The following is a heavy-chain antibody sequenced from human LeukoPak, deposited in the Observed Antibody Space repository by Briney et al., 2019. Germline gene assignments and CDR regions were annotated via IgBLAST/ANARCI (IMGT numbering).Heavy chain of an antibody. CDR1: GGSISSYY. D-gene: IGHD3-10*01. V-gene: IGHV4-59*01. J-gene: IGHJ6*02. Sequence: SETLSLTCTVSGGSISSYYWSWIRQPPGKGLEWIGYIYYSGSTNYNPSLKSRVTISVDASKNQFSLKLSSVTAADTAVYYCAREYRGSGSYYTPYYYYYGMDVLGQGTLVTVSS. CDR3: AREYRGSGSYYTPYYYYYGMDV. CDR2: IYYSGST.